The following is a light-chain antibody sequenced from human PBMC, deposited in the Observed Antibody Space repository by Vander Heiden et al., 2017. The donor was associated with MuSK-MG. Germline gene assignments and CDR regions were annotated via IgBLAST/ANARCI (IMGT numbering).Light chain of an antibody. CDR2: EVT. Sequence: QSALTQPASVSGSPGQSIPISCTGTSADVGNYKLVSWYQQHPGKAPKLIIYEVTRRPSGVSNRFSGSKSGNTASLTISGLQAEDVADYYCCSYAGSSTAGFVFGTGTKVTVL. CDR3: CSYAGSSTAGFV. J-gene: IGLJ1*01. V-gene: IGLV2-23*02. CDR1: SADVGNYKL.